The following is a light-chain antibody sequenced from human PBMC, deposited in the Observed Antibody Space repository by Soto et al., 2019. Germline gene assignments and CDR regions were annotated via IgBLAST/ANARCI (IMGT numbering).Light chain of an antibody. J-gene: IGLJ2*01. CDR3: VSYTTTGALV. Sequence: QSALTQPASVSGSPGQSITISCTGTIYDVGAYHYVSWYQQFPDKAPKLILYEVSNRPSGISSRFSGFRSCSTASLKVSGLQPEDDGHYYCVSYTTTGALVFGGGTKLTVL. CDR2: EVS. V-gene: IGLV2-14*01. CDR1: IYDVGAYHY.